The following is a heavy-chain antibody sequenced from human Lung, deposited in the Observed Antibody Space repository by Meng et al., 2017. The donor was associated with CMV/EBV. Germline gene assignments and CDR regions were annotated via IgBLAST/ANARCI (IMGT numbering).Heavy chain of an antibody. J-gene: IGHJ2*01. Sequence: SGFYLNPAGLGVGAVRQPPGKAPELLALVYWNDDNRYSPSLRNRLTITKDTSKNQAVLTMSNMDPVDTATYYCAHYGDYRFGWYFDLWGRGTLVTVSS. CDR2: VYWNDDN. V-gene: IGHV2-5*01. D-gene: IGHD4-17*01. CDR1: GFYLNPAGLG. CDR3: AHYGDYRFGWYFDL.